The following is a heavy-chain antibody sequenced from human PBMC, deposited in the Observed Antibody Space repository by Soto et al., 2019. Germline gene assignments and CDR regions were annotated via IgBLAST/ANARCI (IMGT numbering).Heavy chain of an antibody. CDR3: TTAENYYDSSCFDY. J-gene: IGHJ4*02. CDR2: IKSKTDGGTT. V-gene: IGHV3-15*01. Sequence: GGSLRLSCVASGFTFNNAWMNWVRQAPGKGLEWVGRIKSKTDGGTTDYAALVKGRFTISRDDSKTTLYLQMNGLKTEDTAVYYCTTAENYYDSSCFDYWGQGTLVTVSS. CDR1: GFTFNNAW. D-gene: IGHD3-22*01.